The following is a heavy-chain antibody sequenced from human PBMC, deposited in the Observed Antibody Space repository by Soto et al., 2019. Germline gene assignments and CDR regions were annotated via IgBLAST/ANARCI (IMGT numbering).Heavy chain of an antibody. CDR2: ISAYNGNT. Sequence: QVQLVQSGAEVKKPGASVKVSCKASGYTFTSYGISWVRQAPGQGLEWMGWISAYNGNTNYAQKLQGRVTMTTDTPTHTDYLELRSLRADGPAGYYCPRDPLRGGVYWGQGTLVTVSS. V-gene: IGHV1-18*01. CDR3: PRDPLRGGVY. D-gene: IGHD3-16*01. J-gene: IGHJ4*02. CDR1: GYTFTSYG.